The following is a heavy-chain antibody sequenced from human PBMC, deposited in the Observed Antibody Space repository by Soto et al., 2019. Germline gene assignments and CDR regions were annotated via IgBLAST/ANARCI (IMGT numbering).Heavy chain of an antibody. V-gene: IGHV1-2*04. CDR3: ARGDSTDCSNGVCSFFYNHDMDV. CDR2: INPKSGGT. D-gene: IGHD2-8*01. CDR1: GYSFTDCH. J-gene: IGHJ6*02. Sequence: ASVKVSCKASGYSFTDCHIHWVRQAPGQGLEWLGRINPKSGGTSTAQKFQGWVTMTTDTSISTASMELTRLTSDDTAIYYCARGDSTDCSNGVCSFFYNHDMDVWGQGTTVTVSS.